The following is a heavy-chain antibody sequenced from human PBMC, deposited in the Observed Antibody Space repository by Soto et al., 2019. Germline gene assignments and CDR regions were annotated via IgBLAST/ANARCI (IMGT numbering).Heavy chain of an antibody. CDR2: MTSDGSSK. J-gene: IGHJ5*02. CDR3: ARDRVIRYTGYELDL. D-gene: IGHD3-9*01. V-gene: IGHV3-30-3*01. Sequence: QMQLLESGGGVVQPGKALRLSCAASGFAFNSHSMHWVRQAPGKGLEWPALMTSDGSSKFYADSVKGRCTISRDNSKNTLYLEMNSLRSEDTAVYYCARDRVIRYTGYELDLWGQGTLVTVSS. CDR1: GFAFNSHS.